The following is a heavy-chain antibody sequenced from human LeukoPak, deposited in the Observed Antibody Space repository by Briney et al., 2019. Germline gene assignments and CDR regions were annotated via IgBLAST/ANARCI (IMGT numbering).Heavy chain of an antibody. J-gene: IGHJ5*02. CDR3: ARGLRCFDH. CDR2: TYSRSEWYN. D-gene: IGHD4-17*01. CDR1: GDSFSNNSAA. V-gene: IGHV6-1*01. Sequence: SQTLSLTCAISGDSFSNNSAAWNWIRQSPSRGLEWLGRTYSRSEWYNDYAVAVKSRITIKADTSKNQFSLQLNSVTPEDTAVYYCARGLRCFDHWGQGTLVTVSS.